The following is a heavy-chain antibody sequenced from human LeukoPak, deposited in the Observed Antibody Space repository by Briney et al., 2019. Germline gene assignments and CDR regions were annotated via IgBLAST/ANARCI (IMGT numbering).Heavy chain of an antibody. D-gene: IGHD2-21*02. CDR2: INHSGST. J-gene: IGHJ4*02. CDR1: GGSFSPYY. V-gene: IGHV4-34*01. CDR3: VRGGFYCGGDCYVDY. Sequence: SATLSLTCAVYGGSFSPYYWSWIRQPPGKGLEWIGEINHSGSTNYNPSLKSRVTISVDTSKNQFSLRLSSVTAADTPGNYCVRGGFYCGGDCYVDYWGQGTLVTVSS.